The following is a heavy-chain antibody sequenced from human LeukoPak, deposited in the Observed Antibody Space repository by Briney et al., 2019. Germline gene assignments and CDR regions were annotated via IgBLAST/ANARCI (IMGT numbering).Heavy chain of an antibody. CDR3: ARDREWLGAFDI. Sequence: ASVKVSCKASGGTFSSYAISWVRQAPGQGLEWVGGIIPIFGTANYAQKFQGRVTITADKSTSTAYMELSSLRSEDTAVYYCARDREWLGAFDIWGQGTMVTVS. CDR2: IIPIFGTA. CDR1: GGTFSSYA. V-gene: IGHV1-69*06. D-gene: IGHD6-19*01. J-gene: IGHJ3*02.